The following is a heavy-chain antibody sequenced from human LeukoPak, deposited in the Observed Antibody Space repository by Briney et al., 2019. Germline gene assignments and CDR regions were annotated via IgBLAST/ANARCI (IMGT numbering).Heavy chain of an antibody. Sequence: ASVKVSCKAFGGTFSNYAISWVRQAPGQGLEWMGGIIPIFGTANYAQKFQGRVTITADESTSTAYMELSSLRSEDTAVYYCAREGAVYYDSSGYFDYWGQGTLVTVSS. CDR1: GGTFSNYA. D-gene: IGHD3-22*01. CDR3: AREGAVYYDSSGYFDY. V-gene: IGHV1-69*13. J-gene: IGHJ4*02. CDR2: IIPIFGTA.